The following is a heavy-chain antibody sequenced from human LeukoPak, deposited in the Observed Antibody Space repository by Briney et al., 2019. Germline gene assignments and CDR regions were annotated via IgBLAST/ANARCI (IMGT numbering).Heavy chain of an antibody. Sequence: GGSLRLSCAASGFSFSSYWMGWVRQTPGKGLEWVANINQHASEKYYVDSVKGRFTISRDNPKNLLFLQMNSLRAEDTAVYYCARPDMVRGALKDYWGQGALVTVSS. CDR2: INQHASEK. CDR3: ARPDMVRGALKDY. V-gene: IGHV3-7*01. J-gene: IGHJ4*02. D-gene: IGHD3-10*01. CDR1: GFSFSSYW.